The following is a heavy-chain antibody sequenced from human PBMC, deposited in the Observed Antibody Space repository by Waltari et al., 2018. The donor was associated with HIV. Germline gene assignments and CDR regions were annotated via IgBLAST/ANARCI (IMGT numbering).Heavy chain of an antibody. CDR3: ARSFSGYSNYFDP. Sequence: QLQLQESGPGLVKSSETLSLTCTVSGGSMTSSSYYWGWIRPPPGKGLEWIGSMSYSVITYQKSSLRSRLTISVDTSKNQFSLKLTSVTAADTAVYYCARSFSGYSNYFDPWGQGTLVTVSS. D-gene: IGHD4-4*01. CDR1: GGSMTSSSYY. CDR2: MSYSVIT. V-gene: IGHV4-39*01. J-gene: IGHJ5*02.